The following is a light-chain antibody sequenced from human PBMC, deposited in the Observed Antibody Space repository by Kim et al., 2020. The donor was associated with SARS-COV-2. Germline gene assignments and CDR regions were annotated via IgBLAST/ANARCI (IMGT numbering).Light chain of an antibody. V-gene: IGKV1-5*01. J-gene: IGKJ1*01. CDR3: QQYDTKRA. CDR1: QSVANW. CDR2: DAS. Sequence: SATVGTKVTIACLASQSVANWVDWNQQKSGKAPKLLIFDASTWESGVPSRFSGSGSGTEFTLTISRLDPDDFATYYCQQYDTKRAFRQGTKVDIK.